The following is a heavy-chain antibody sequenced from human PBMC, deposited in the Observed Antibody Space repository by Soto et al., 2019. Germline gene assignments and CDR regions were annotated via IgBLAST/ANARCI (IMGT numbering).Heavy chain of an antibody. Sequence: EVQLVESGGGLVQPGRSPRLSCAASGFTFDDYAMQWVRQAPGKGLEWVSGISYNSGTIGYADSVKGRFTISRDNAKNSLYLQMNSLRAEDTALYFCAKGEDRGYSYGPDYWGQGTLVTVSS. CDR2: ISYNSGTI. CDR1: GFTFDDYA. D-gene: IGHD5-18*01. J-gene: IGHJ4*02. V-gene: IGHV3-9*01. CDR3: AKGEDRGYSYGPDY.